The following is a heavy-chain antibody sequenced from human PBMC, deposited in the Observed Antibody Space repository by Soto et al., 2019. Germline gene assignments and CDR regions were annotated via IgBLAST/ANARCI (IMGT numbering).Heavy chain of an antibody. D-gene: IGHD2-15*01. V-gene: IGHV3-73*01. CDR3: TNNFV. Sequence: DVQVVQFGGGLVQPGGSLKLSCAASGFAFNDSAMHWVRQASGKGLEWVARVRSKTNNYATAYPVSVRGRFTVSRDDSMGTTYLQMNSLKTEDTAMYYCTNNFVWGQGVLVTVSS. CDR2: VRSKTNNYAT. CDR1: GFAFNDSA. J-gene: IGHJ4*02.